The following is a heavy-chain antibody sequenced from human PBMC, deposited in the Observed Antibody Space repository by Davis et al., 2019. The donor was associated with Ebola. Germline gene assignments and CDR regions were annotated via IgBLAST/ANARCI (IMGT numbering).Heavy chain of an antibody. CDR3: AREKIVGATPVAVGFDY. CDR2: INPNSGGT. V-gene: IGHV1-8*02. Sequence: ASVKVSCKASGYTFTSYGISWVRQAPGQGLEWMGWINPNSGGTNYAQKFQGWVTMTRNTSISTAYMELSSLRSEDTAVYYCAREKIVGATPVAVGFDYWGQGTLVTVSS. D-gene: IGHD1-26*01. J-gene: IGHJ4*02. CDR1: GYTFTSYG.